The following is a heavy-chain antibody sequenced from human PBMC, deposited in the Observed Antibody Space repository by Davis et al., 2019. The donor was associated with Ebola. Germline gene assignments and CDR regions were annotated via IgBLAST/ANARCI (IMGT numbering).Heavy chain of an antibody. CDR3: ARDNYPEPFDI. V-gene: IGHV3-21*01. J-gene: IGHJ3*02. Sequence: GESLKISCAASGFTFSSYTMNWVRQVRQAPGKGLEWVSSISSSSDYIYYADSVKGRFIVSRDNAKNSLYLQMNSLRAEDTAVYYCARDNYPEPFDIWGQGTMVTVSS. D-gene: IGHD4-11*01. CDR2: ISSSSDYI. CDR1: GFTFSSYT.